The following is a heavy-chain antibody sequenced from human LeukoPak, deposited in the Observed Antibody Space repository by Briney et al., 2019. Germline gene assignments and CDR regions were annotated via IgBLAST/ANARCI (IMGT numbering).Heavy chain of an antibody. CDR3: AKDRSVVITSVGDF. D-gene: IGHD2-21*01. Sequence: GGSLRLSCAASGFTFSSYAMSWVRQAPGKGLEWVSGISGSGGSTYYADSVKGRFTISRDNSKNTLYLQMNSLRAEDTAVYYCAKDRSVVITSVGDFWGQGTLVTVSS. J-gene: IGHJ4*02. CDR2: ISGSGGST. V-gene: IGHV3-23*01. CDR1: GFTFSSYA.